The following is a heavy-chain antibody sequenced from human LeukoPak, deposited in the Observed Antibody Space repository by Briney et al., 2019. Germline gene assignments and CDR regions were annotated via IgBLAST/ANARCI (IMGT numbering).Heavy chain of an antibody. CDR3: ARDSIVGATRFDY. V-gene: IGHV3-30-3*01. CDR1: GFTFSSYA. J-gene: IGHJ4*02. Sequence: SGGSLRLSCAASGFTFSSYAMHWVRQAPGKGLGWVAVISYDGSNKYYADSVKGRFTISRDNSKNTLYLQMNSLRAEDTAVYYCARDSIVGATRFDYWGQGTLVTVSS. CDR2: ISYDGSNK. D-gene: IGHD1-26*01.